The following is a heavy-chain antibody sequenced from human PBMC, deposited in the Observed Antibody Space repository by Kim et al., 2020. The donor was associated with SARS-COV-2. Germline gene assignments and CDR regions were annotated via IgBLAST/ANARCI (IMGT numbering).Heavy chain of an antibody. Sequence: SETLSLTCTVSGGSISSYYWSWIRQPPGKGLEWIGYIYYSGSTNYNPSLKSRVTISVDTSKNQFSLKLSSVTAADTAVYYCARSYYYGSGSLGWFDPWGQGTLVTVSS. CDR3: ARSYYYGSGSLGWFDP. V-gene: IGHV4-59*08. CDR1: GGSISSYY. J-gene: IGHJ5*02. CDR2: IYYSGST. D-gene: IGHD3-10*01.